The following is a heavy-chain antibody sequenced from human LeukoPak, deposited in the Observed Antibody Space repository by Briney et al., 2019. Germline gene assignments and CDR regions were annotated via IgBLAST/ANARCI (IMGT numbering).Heavy chain of an antibody. CDR3: ARAGGGYFSFDY. V-gene: IGHV3-66*01. D-gene: IGHD3-22*01. CDR1: GFTVSSNY. Sequence: GGSLRLSCAASGFTVSSNYMSWVRQAPGKGLEWVSVIYSGGSTYYADSVKGRFTISRDNSKNTLYLQMNSLRAEDTAVYSCARAGGGYFSFDYWGQGTLVTVSS. J-gene: IGHJ4*02. CDR2: IYSGGST.